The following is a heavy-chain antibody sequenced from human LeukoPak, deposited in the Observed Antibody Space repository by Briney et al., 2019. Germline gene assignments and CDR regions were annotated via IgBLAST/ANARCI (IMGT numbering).Heavy chain of an antibody. D-gene: IGHD5-18*01. V-gene: IGHV3-9*03. CDR3: AKDHGYSYGRGFDY. CDR1: GFTFDDYA. Sequence: GRSLRLSCAASGFTFDDYAMHWVRQAPGKGLEWVSGISWNSGSIGYADFVKGRFTISRDNAKNSLYLQMNSLRAEDMALYYCAKDHGYSYGRGFDYWGQGTLVTVSS. CDR2: ISWNSGSI. J-gene: IGHJ4*02.